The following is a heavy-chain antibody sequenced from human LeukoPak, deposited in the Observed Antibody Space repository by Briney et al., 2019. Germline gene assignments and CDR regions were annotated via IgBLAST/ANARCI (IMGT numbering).Heavy chain of an antibody. Sequence: SETLSLTCTVSGGSISSGGYYWSWIRQPPGKGLEWIGYIYHSGSTYYNPSLKSRVTISVDRSKNQFSLKLSSVTAADTAVYYCARGNFWSGYYKYYFDYWGQGTLVTVSS. CDR1: GGSISSGGYY. CDR2: IYHSGST. CDR3: ARGNFWSGYYKYYFDY. D-gene: IGHD3-3*01. J-gene: IGHJ4*02. V-gene: IGHV4-30-2*01.